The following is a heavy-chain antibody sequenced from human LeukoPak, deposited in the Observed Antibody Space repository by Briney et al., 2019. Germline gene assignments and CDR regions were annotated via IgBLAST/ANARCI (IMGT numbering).Heavy chain of an antibody. D-gene: IGHD5-18*01. V-gene: IGHV4-39*01. Sequence: SETLSLTCTVSGGSISSDTYYWAWIRQPPGKGREWIGSIYYSKNTYYNPSLKSRVTISAETSKKQFSLTRGSVSATDTAVYYCVSPRGFSYGYFDYWGQGTLVTVSS. CDR3: VSPRGFSYGYFDY. J-gene: IGHJ4*02. CDR1: GGSISSDTYY. CDR2: IYYSKNT.